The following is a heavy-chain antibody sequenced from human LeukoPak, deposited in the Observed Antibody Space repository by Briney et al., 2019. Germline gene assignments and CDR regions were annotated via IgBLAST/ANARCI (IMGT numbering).Heavy chain of an antibody. CDR3: AKLPSGDYYYYYMDV. D-gene: IGHD2-15*01. V-gene: IGHV3-23*01. J-gene: IGHJ6*03. CDR1: GFTFSTYW. CDR2: IGGSGDNT. Sequence: GGSLRLSCAASGFTFSTYWMTWVRQAPGKGLEWVSAIGGSGDNTYYADSVKGRFTISRDNSKNTLYLQMNSLRAEDTAVYYCAKLPSGDYYYYYMDVWGKGTTVTISS.